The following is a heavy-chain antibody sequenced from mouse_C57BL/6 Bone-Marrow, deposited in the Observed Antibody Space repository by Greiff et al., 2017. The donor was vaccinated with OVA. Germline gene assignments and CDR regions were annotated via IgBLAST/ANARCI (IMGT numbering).Heavy chain of an antibody. CDR2: IYPRSGNT. V-gene: IGHV1-81*01. CDR1: GYTFTSYG. CDR3: AREEAIYYYGSGAY. D-gene: IGHD1-1*01. J-gene: IGHJ3*01. Sequence: VQLQESGAELARPGASVKLSCKASGYTFTSYGISWVKQRTGQGLEWIGEIYPRSGNTYYNEKFKGKATLTADKSSSTAYMELRSLTSEDSAVYFCAREEAIYYYGSGAYWGQGTLVTVSA.